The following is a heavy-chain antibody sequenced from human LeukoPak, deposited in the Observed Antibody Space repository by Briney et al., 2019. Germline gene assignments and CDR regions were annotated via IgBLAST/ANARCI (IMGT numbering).Heavy chain of an antibody. J-gene: IGHJ5*02. CDR3: AKGDLWFDP. V-gene: IGHV3-21*04. CDR2: ISSSSNYM. CDR1: GFTFSRNA. Sequence: GGSLRLSCAASGFTFSRNAMNWVRQAPGKGLEWVSFISSSSNYMSYADSVKGRFTISRDNSKNTLYLQMNSLRAEDTGVYYCAKGDLWFDPWGQGTLVTVSS.